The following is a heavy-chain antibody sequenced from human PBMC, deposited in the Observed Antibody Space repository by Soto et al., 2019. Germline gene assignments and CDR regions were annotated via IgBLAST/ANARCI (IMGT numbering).Heavy chain of an antibody. CDR2: IGSRSSPI. D-gene: IGHD4-17*01. CDR1: GFIFSNYG. Sequence: EVQLVDSGGGLVQPGGSLRLSCAASGFIFSNYGMNWVRQAPGKGPEWVSYIGSRSSPIYYADSVKGRFTISRDNAKNSLYLQMNSLRDADTAVDYCARDPVLDYGDYHWFDPWGQGTLVIVSS. V-gene: IGHV3-48*02. CDR3: ARDPVLDYGDYHWFDP. J-gene: IGHJ5*02.